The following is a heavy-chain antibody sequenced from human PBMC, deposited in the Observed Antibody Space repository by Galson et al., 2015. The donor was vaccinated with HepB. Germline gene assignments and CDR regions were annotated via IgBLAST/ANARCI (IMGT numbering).Heavy chain of an antibody. CDR3: AGERAYYYGMDV. Sequence: SLRLSCAASGFTFSSYAMHWVRQAPGKGLEWVAVISYDGSNKYYADSVKGRFTISRDNSKNTLYLQMNSLRAEDTAVYYCAGERAYYYGMDVWGQGTTVTVSS. CDR2: ISYDGSNK. D-gene: IGHD3-10*01. CDR1: GFTFSSYA. J-gene: IGHJ6*02. V-gene: IGHV3-30-3*01.